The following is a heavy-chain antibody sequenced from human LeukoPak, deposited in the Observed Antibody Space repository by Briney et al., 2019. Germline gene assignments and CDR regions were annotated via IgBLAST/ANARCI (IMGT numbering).Heavy chain of an antibody. Sequence: SETLSLTCTVSGDSISSDYWSWIRQPPGKGLEWIGHIYYSGSTNYNPSLKSRVTISVDTSKNQFSLKLSSVTAADTAVYYCARGRSWLSVVIPEYFDYWGQGTLVTVSS. CDR2: IYYSGST. V-gene: IGHV4-59*12. D-gene: IGHD3-22*01. J-gene: IGHJ4*02. CDR3: ARGRSWLSVVIPEYFDY. CDR1: GDSISSDY.